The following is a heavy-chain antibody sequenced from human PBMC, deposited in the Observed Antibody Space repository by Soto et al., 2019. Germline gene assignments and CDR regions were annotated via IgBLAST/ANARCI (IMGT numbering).Heavy chain of an antibody. J-gene: IGHJ4*02. V-gene: IGHV3-30-3*01. CDR1: GFTFSSYA. CDR2: ISYDGNNK. CDR3: XXXXXXXXGDC. Sequence: QVQLVESGGGVVQPGRSLRLSCAASGFTFSSYAMHWVRQAPGKGLEWVAVISYDGNNKYYADSVKGRFTISRDNSKNTLYLQVNSLXAXDXAVXXCXXXXXXXXGDCWGQGTLVTVSS.